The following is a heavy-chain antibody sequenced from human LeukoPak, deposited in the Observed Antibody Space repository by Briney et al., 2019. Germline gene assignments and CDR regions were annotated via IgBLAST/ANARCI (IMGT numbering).Heavy chain of an antibody. CDR1: GFTVSNNY. CDR2: FYRGGTT. J-gene: IGHJ4*02. CDR3: AREPPVAAEVDY. V-gene: IGHV3-53*01. D-gene: IGHD6-25*01. Sequence: PGGSLRLSCAASGFTVSNNYISWVRQAPGKGLEWVSLFYRGGTTYYADSVKGRFTISRDNSKNTLCLQMNSLRAEDTAVYYCAREPPVAAEVDYWGQGTLVTVSS.